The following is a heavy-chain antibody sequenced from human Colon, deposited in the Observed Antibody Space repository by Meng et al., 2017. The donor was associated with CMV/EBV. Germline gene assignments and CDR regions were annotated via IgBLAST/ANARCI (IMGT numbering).Heavy chain of an antibody. Sequence: GESLKISCVTSGFTFDTYGMSWVRQAPGKGPEWVSSISISSYTNYADSVKGRFTISSDNAKNMVYLQMNNVTADDTALYYCAREDFTTSSFDFWGQGTLVTVSS. CDR1: GFTFDTYG. D-gene: IGHD3-22*01. CDR3: AREDFTTSSFDF. J-gene: IGHJ4*02. V-gene: IGHV3-21*01. CDR2: ISISSYT.